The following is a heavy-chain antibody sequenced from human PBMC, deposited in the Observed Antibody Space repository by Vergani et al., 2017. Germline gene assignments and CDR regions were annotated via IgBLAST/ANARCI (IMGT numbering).Heavy chain of an antibody. CDR2: IYPGDSDT. Sequence: EVQLVQSGAEVKKPGESLKISCKASGYNFPIHWIGWVRQMPGKGLEWMGVIYPGDSDTRYNPSFQGQVIISVDKSVSIAYLQWSNLKASDTAMYYCARHVPCGDGACLHFDHWGQGTQVTVSS. J-gene: IGHJ4*02. CDR3: ARHVPCGDGACLHFDH. CDR1: GYNFPIHW. V-gene: IGHV5-51*01. D-gene: IGHD2-21*01.